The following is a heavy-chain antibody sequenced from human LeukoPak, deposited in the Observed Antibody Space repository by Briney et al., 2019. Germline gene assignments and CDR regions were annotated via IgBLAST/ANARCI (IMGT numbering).Heavy chain of an antibody. J-gene: IGHJ4*02. D-gene: IGHD3-22*01. CDR3: TRGVSSGYYSYYFDY. V-gene: IGHV3-49*04. CDR1: GFTFGDYG. Sequence: GGSLRLSCTASGFTFGDYGMSWVRQAPGKGLEWVGFIRSKAYGGTTEYAASVKGRFTISRDDSKSIAYLQMNSLKTEDTAVYYCTRGVSSGYYSYYFDYWGQGTLVTVSS. CDR2: IRSKAYGGTT.